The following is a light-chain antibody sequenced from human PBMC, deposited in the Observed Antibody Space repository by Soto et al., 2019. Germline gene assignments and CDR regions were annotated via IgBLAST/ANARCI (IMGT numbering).Light chain of an antibody. CDR3: CSYAGSDTPVV. CDR2: EGN. V-gene: IGLV2-23*01. Sequence: QSALTQPASVSGSPGQSITISCTGTSSDVGSYNLVSWYQQHPGKAPKLMIYEGNKRPSEVSNRFSASKSGNTASLTISGLQTEDEADYYCCSYAGSDTPVVFGGGTKVTVL. J-gene: IGLJ2*01. CDR1: SSDVGSYNL.